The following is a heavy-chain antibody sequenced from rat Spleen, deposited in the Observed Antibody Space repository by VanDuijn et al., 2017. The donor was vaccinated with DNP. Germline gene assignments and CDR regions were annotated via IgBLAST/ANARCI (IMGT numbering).Heavy chain of an antibody. CDR2: MWYDGDT. CDR3: IRDYYTSSFAF. CDR1: GFSLTSYS. D-gene: IGHD1-2*01. Sequence: QVQLKESGPGLVQPSETLSLTCTVSGFSLTSYSVSWVRQPSGKGPEWMGRMWYDGDTAYNSTLKSRLSISRDTSKSQVFLKMISLQTEDTATYFCIRDYYTSSFAFWGQGTLVTVSS. J-gene: IGHJ3*01. V-gene: IGHV2-34*01.